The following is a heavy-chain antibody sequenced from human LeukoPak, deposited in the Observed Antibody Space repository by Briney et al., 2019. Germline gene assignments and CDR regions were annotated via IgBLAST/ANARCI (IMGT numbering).Heavy chain of an antibody. J-gene: IGHJ4*02. CDR3: AKDVSSYGLGSYSYFDY. CDR2: ISRNSDTI. Sequence: GGSLRLSCAASGFSLDAHAMHWVRQAPGKGLEWVSGISRNSDTIAYADSVKGRFTISRDNAQNSLYLQMNSLRAEDTALYYCAKDVSSYGLGSYSYFDYWGQGTLVTVSS. D-gene: IGHD3-10*01. CDR1: GFSLDAHA. V-gene: IGHV3-9*01.